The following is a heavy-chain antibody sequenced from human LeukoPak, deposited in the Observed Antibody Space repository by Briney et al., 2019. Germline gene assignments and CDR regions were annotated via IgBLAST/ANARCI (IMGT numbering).Heavy chain of an antibody. CDR3: ARELISSRAAFDT. Sequence: PSETLSLTCAVCGGSLNDYLWSWIRQPPGQGLEWIGEVGHSGTTNYNPSLKSRVTISVDTSKNQFSLKLTSVTAADTAVYYCARELISSRAAFDTWGQGTVVTVSS. CDR2: VGHSGTT. CDR1: GGSLNDYL. V-gene: IGHV4-34*01. D-gene: IGHD3-10*01. J-gene: IGHJ3*02.